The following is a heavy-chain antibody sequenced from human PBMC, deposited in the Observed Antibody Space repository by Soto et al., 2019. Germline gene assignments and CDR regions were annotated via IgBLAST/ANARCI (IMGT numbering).Heavy chain of an antibody. CDR1: GFTFSDYY. J-gene: IGHJ5*02. D-gene: IGHD3-10*01. V-gene: IGHV4-39*01. Sequence: PGGSLRLSCAASGFTFSDYYMSWIRQPPGKGLEWIGSIYYSGSTYYNPSLKSRVTISVDTSKNQFSLKLSSVTAADTAVYYCARHSRYGSGLNWFDPWGQGTLVTVSS. CDR2: IYYSGST. CDR3: ARHSRYGSGLNWFDP.